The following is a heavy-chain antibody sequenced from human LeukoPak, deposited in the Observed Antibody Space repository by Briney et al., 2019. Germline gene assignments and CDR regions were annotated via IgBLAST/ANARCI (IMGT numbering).Heavy chain of an antibody. V-gene: IGHV4-34*01. CDR1: GGSFSGYY. D-gene: IGHD1-26*01. CDR3: SRESGPFCPFGH. Sequence: SETLSLTCAVYGGSFSGYYWSWIRQPPGKGLEWIGEINHSGSTNYNPSLKSRVTISVDTSKNQFSLKLSSVTAADTAVYYCSRESGPFCPFGHWGQGTLVAVTS. CDR2: INHSGST. J-gene: IGHJ4*02.